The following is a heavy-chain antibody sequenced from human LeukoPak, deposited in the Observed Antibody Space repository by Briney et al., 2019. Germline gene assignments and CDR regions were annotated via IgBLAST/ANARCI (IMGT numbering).Heavy chain of an antibody. CDR3: VSGFLQWLY. D-gene: IGHD3-3*01. V-gene: IGHV3-7*01. CDR1: GFTFSSYW. Sequence: WGSLTLSCAASGFTFSSYWMSWVRQAPGKGLEWVANINPDGSNMLYVDSVKGRFTISRDNAKTSLYLQMNNLRAEDTAVYFCVSGFLQWLYWGQGTLVTVSS. CDR2: INPDGSNM. J-gene: IGHJ4*02.